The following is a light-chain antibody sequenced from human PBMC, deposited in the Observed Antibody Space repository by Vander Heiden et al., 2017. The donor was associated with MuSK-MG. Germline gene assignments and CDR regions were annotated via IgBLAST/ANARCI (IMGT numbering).Light chain of an antibody. J-gene: IGKJ5*01. CDR3: QQRSYGPATLR. V-gene: IGKV3-11*01. CDR1: QSVSTY. Sequence: EIVRAGSASTLSLSPGERATLSCRASQSVSTYLAWYQQKQGQAPRLLIYESSSRVDCSKDSFSGSGDGTYGSLTISSRVQEDFELYYCQQRSYGPATLRFGQGTRLEIK. CDR2: ESS.